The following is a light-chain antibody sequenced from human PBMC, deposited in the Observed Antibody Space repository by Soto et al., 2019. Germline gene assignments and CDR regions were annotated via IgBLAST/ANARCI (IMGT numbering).Light chain of an antibody. CDR3: QQRSLGLT. Sequence: EIVLTQSPATLSLSPGERATLSCRASQSVSRYLAWYQQKPGQAPRLLIYDASNRATGIPARFSGSGSATDFTLTISSLDPEDFAVYYWQQRSLGLTFGPGTKVDLK. J-gene: IGKJ3*01. CDR1: QSVSRY. CDR2: DAS. V-gene: IGKV3-11*01.